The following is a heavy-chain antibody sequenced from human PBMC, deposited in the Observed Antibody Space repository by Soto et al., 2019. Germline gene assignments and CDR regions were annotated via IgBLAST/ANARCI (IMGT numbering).Heavy chain of an antibody. J-gene: IGHJ6*02. V-gene: IGHV4-39*01. Sequence: PSETLSLTCTVSGGSISSSSYYWGWIRQPPGKGLEWIGSIYYSGSTYYNPSLKSRVTISVDTPKNQFSLKLSSVTAADTAVYYCARHDYGSGSYYWLGYYYYGMDVWGQGTTVTVS. CDR1: GGSISSSSYY. D-gene: IGHD3-10*01. CDR3: ARHDYGSGSYYWLGYYYYGMDV. CDR2: IYYSGST.